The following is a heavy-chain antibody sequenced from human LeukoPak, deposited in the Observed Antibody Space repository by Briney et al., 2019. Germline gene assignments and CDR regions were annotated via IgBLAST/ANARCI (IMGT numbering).Heavy chain of an antibody. CDR2: ISSGGSTI. CDR3: AKDRLWYTTNWFDP. Sequence: GGSLRLSCAASGFTFSSFEMKWVRQAPGKGLEWVSYISSGGSTIYYADSVKGRFTISRDNAKNSLYLQMNSLRAEDTAVYYCAKDRLWYTTNWFDPWGQGTLVTVSS. V-gene: IGHV3-48*03. J-gene: IGHJ5*02. D-gene: IGHD5-18*01. CDR1: GFTFSSFE.